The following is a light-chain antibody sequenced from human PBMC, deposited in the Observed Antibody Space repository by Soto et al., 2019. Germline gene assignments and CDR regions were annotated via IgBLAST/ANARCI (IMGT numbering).Light chain of an antibody. CDR3: QQSYITPWT. J-gene: IGKJ1*01. CDR2: AAS. V-gene: IGKV1-39*01. Sequence: DIQMTQSPSSLSASVGDRVTITCRASQSFSSYLNWYQLKPGKAPKLLIYAASSLQSRVPSRFSGSGSETDFTLTISSLQPEDFATYYCQQSYITPWTFGQGTKVDI. CDR1: QSFSSY.